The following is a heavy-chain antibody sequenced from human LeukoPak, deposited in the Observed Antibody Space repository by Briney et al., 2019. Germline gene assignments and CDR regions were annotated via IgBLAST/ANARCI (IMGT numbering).Heavy chain of an antibody. CDR1: GFTVSSNY. D-gene: IGHD1-26*01. CDR2: IYSGGGT. J-gene: IGHJ4*02. CDR3: ASQRSFNY. Sequence: PGGSLRLSCAASGFTVSSNYMSWVRPAPGKGLEWVSVIYSGGGTYYADSVRGRFTISRDNSKNTVYLQMNSLRAEDTAVYFCASQRSFNYWGQGTLVTVSS. V-gene: IGHV3-53*01.